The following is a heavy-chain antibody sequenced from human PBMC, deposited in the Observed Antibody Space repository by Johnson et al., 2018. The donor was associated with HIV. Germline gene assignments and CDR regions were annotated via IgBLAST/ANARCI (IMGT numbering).Heavy chain of an antibody. CDR3: ARDSKVPRYNWNDAGFYM. CDR1: GFTFSSYD. D-gene: IGHD1-1*01. Sequence: VQLVESGGGLVQPGGSLRLSCAASGFTFSSYDMHWVRQTTGKGLEWVSTIGTAGDTYYPGSVKGRFTFSRENAKNSLYLQMNSLRAGDTAVYYCARDSKVPRYNWNDAGFYMWGQGTMVTVSS. J-gene: IGHJ3*02. CDR2: IGTAGDT. V-gene: IGHV3-13*01.